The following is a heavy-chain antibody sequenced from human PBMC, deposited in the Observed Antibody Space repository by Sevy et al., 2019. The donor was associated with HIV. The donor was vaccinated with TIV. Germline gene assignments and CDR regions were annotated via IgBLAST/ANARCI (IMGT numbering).Heavy chain of an antibody. Sequence: GGSLRLSCVASGLTVGSLSINWVRQAPGKGLEWVALISYHGTNKYYGDSVRGRFTVSRDNSRNTLYLQMDSLRAEDTAVYYCAKISEEYIQTWYPPDYWGQGTLVTVSS. CDR1: GLTVGSLS. CDR3: AKISEEYIQTWYPPDY. CDR2: ISYHGTNK. D-gene: IGHD5-18*01. J-gene: IGHJ4*02. V-gene: IGHV3-30*18.